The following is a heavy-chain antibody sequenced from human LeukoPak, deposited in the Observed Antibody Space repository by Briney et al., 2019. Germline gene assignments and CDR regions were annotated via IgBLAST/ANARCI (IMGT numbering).Heavy chain of an antibody. J-gene: IGHJ5*01. Sequence: GASVKVSCKASGYTFTSYGISWVRQAPGQGLEWMGWISAYNGNTNYAQKLQGRVTMTTDTSTSTAYMELRSLRSDDTAVYYCARSPFAPYYYGSGSYYWFDSWGQGTLVTVSS. D-gene: IGHD3-10*01. CDR3: ARSPFAPYYYGSGSYYWFDS. CDR2: ISAYNGNT. CDR1: GYTFTSYG. V-gene: IGHV1-18*01.